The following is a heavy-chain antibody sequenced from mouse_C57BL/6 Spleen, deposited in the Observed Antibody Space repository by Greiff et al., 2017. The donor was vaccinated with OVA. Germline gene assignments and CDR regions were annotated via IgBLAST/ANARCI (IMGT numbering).Heavy chain of an antibody. J-gene: IGHJ2*01. V-gene: IGHV1-50*01. CDR3: ARKTGY. CDR2: IDPSDSYT. Sequence: VQLQQPGAELVKPGASVKLSCKASGYTFTSYWMQWVKQRPGQGLEWIGEIDPSDSYTNYNQKFKGKATLTVDTSSSTAYMQLSSLTSEDSAVYYCARKTGYWGQGTTPTVSS. CDR1: GYTFTSYW.